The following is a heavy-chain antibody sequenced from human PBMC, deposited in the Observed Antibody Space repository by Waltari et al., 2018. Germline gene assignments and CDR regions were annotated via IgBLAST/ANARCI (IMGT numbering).Heavy chain of an antibody. CDR2: ISYDGSNK. Sequence: QVQLVESGGGVVQPGRSPRLSCAASGFTFSSYAMHWVRQAPGKGLEWVAVISYDGSNKYYADSVKGRFTISRDNSKNTLYLQMNSLRAEDTAVYYCAREGEAWLVPGAFDIWGQGTMVTVSS. V-gene: IGHV3-30-3*01. CDR3: AREGEAWLVPGAFDI. J-gene: IGHJ3*02. D-gene: IGHD6-19*01. CDR1: GFTFSSYA.